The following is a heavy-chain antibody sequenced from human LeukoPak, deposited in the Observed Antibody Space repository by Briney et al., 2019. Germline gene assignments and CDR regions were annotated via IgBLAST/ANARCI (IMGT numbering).Heavy chain of an antibody. CDR1: GYTFTGYY. CDR3: ARDSSSYDILTGPIYYFDY. V-gene: IGHV1-2*02. CDR2: INPNSGGT. J-gene: IGHJ4*02. D-gene: IGHD3-9*01. Sequence: ASVKVSCKASGYTFTGYYMHWVRQAPGQGLEWMGWINPNSGGTNYAQKFQGRVTMTRDTSISTAYMELRSLRSDDTAVYYCARDSSSYDILTGPIYYFDYWGQGTLVTVSS.